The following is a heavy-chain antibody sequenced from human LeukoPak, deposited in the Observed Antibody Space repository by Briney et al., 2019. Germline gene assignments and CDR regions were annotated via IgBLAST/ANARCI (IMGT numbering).Heavy chain of an antibody. J-gene: IGHJ3*02. CDR2: INHSGST. CDR3: ARDKYYYDSSGYGFDI. CDR1: GGSFSGYY. V-gene: IGHV4-34*01. D-gene: IGHD3-22*01. Sequence: SETLSLTCAVYGGSFSGYYWSWIRQPPGKGLEWIGEINHSGSTNYNPSLKSRVTMSVDTSKNQFSLKLSSVTAADTAVYYCARDKYYYDSSGYGFDIWSQGTMVTVSS.